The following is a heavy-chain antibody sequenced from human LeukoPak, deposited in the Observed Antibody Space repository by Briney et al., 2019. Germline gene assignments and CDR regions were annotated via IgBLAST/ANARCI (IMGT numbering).Heavy chain of an antibody. D-gene: IGHD3-9*01. CDR2: INPNSGGT. J-gene: IGHJ4*02. CDR1: GYTFTGYY. V-gene: IGHV1-2*02. Sequence: ASVKVSCKASGYTFTGYYMHWVRQAPGQGLEWMGWINPNSGGTNYAQKFQGRVTMTRDTSISTAYMELSRLRSDDPAVYYCARGNNRLERDVLRYFDWLLFHYWGQGTLVTVSS. CDR3: ARGNNRLERDVLRYFDWLLFHY.